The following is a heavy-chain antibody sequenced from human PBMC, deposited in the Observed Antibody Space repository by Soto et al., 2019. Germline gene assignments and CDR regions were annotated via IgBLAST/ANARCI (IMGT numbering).Heavy chain of an antibody. CDR2: INPNSGDT. V-gene: IGHV1-2*02. CDR1: GYTFTGYY. D-gene: IGHD6-19*01. Sequence: GASVKVSCKASGYTFTGYYVHWVRQAPGQGLEWMGWINPNSGDTYLAQRFQGRVTMNRDTSIGTAYMELRGLTSDDTAVYYCARDRLGGGGWSKEYNWFDPWGQGTLVTVSS. CDR3: ARDRLGGGGWSKEYNWFDP. J-gene: IGHJ5*02.